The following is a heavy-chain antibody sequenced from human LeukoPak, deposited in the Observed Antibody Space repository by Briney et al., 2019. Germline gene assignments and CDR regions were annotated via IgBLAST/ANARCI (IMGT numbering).Heavy chain of an antibody. Sequence: SGGSLTHSCAASGFTFQDYAMLEVGEVPERGGEGGSGITWYSGRVLHADSVWGRFTTSRDNAKNFLYLQMNSLRPQDMTFYYCAMGLGVATLMVDALDMWGQGTMVTV. CDR2: ITWYSGRV. CDR1: GFTFQDYA. D-gene: IGHD3/OR15-3a*01. J-gene: IGHJ3*02. V-gene: IGHV3-9*03. CDR3: AMGLGVATLMVDALDM.